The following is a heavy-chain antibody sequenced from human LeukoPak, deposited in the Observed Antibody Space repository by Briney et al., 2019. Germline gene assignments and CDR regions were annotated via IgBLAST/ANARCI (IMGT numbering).Heavy chain of an antibody. V-gene: IGHV1-2*02. CDR3: ARELIVVVSDSFDY. Sequence: ASVKVSCKASGYTFTGYYMHWVRQAPGQGLEWIGWINPNSGGTNYAQKFQGRVTMTRDTSISTAYMELSRLRSDDTAVYYCARELIVVVSDSFDYWGQGTLVTVSS. J-gene: IGHJ4*02. D-gene: IGHD3-22*01. CDR1: GYTFTGYY. CDR2: INPNSGGT.